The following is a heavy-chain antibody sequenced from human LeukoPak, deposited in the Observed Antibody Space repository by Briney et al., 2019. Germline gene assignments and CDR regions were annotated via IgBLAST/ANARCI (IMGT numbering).Heavy chain of an antibody. Sequence: GGSLRLSCAASGFTFSGYAMHWVRQAPGKGLEYVSAISSNGGGTFYATSVKGRFTISRDNSKNTLYLQMGSLRAEDMAVYYCARDRGIGWRHYFDCWGQGTLVTVSS. CDR2: ISSNGGGT. J-gene: IGHJ4*02. D-gene: IGHD6-19*01. CDR3: ARDRGIGWRHYFDC. CDR1: GFTFSGYA. V-gene: IGHV3-64*01.